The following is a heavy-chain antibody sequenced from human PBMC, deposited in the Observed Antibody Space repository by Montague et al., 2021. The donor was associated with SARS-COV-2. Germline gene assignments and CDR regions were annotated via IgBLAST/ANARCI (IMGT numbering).Heavy chain of an antibody. CDR2: ISSSSSYI. D-gene: IGHD3-10*01. CDR3: ARDHLDYGLWSSGSYYNAYYYYYGRDV. Sequence: SLRLSCAASGFTFSSYSMNWVRQAPGKGLEWVSSISSSSSYIYYADSVKGRFTISRDNATNSLYLQMNSLRAEDTDVYYCARDHLDYGLWSSGSYYNAYYYYYGRDVWGQGTTDTDSS. V-gene: IGHV3-21*01. CDR1: GFTFSSYS. J-gene: IGHJ6*02.